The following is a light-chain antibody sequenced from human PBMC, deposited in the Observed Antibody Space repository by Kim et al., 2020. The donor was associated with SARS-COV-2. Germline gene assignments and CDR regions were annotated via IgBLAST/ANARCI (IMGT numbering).Light chain of an antibody. J-gene: IGKJ1*01. CDR2: GAS. CDR1: QSVSSSY. CDR3: QQYSSSPAT. Sequence: PGERATLSCKASQSVSSSYLAWYQQKPGQAPRRLIYGASSRATGIPDRCSGSGSGTDFTLTITRLEPEDFAVYYCQQYSSSPATFGQGTKVDIK. V-gene: IGKV3-20*01.